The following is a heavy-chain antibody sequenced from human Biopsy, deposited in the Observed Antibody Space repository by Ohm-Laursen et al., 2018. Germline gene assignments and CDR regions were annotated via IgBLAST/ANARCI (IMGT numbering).Heavy chain of an antibody. V-gene: IGHV4-4*07. Sequence: SDTLSLTCTVSGGSISNNNYYWGWIRQPAGKGLEWIGHTYKGGNTNHNPSLKSRVSMSVDTSKNQLSLTLRSVTAADTAVYYCARDLPSSYYYAMDVWGQGTMVVVS. J-gene: IGHJ6*02. CDR1: GGSISNNNYY. CDR3: ARDLPSSYYYAMDV. CDR2: TYKGGNT.